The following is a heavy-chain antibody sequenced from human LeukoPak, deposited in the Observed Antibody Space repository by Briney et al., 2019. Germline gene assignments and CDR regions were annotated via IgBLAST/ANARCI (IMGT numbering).Heavy chain of an antibody. V-gene: IGHV4-30-4*01. CDR1: GGSISSGDYY. Sequence: SETLSLTCTVSGGSISSGDYYWSWIRQPPGKGLEWIGYIYYSGSTYYNPSLRSRVTISVDTSKNQFSLKLSSVTAADTAVYYCARVRGDAFDIWGQGTMVTVSS. CDR3: ARVRGDAFDI. CDR2: IYYSGST. J-gene: IGHJ3*02. D-gene: IGHD3-10*01.